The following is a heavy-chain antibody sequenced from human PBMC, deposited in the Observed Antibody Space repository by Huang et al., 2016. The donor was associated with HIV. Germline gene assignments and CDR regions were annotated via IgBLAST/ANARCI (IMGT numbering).Heavy chain of an antibody. CDR3: ATKTAGMDI. V-gene: IGHV3-7*01. CDR2: IKHDESEK. Sequence: VESGGRSVQPGGSIKLSCVGSTFTFGAYWMSWVRQPPGKGLEGVANIKHDESEKYYVDSVKGRFNISRDNARKVLFLEMDNLRVEDTAMYFCATKTAGMDIWGQGTTVTVSS. D-gene: IGHD1-7*01. J-gene: IGHJ6*02. CDR1: TFTFGAYW.